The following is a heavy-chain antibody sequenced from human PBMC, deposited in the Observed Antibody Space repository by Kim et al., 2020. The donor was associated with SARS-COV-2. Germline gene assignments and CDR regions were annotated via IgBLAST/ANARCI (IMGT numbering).Heavy chain of an antibody. CDR3: ARGRELLASAYYYYYYGMDV. CDR1: GYTFTSYD. Sequence: ASVKVSCKPSGYTFTSYDINWVRQATGQGLEWMGWMNPNSGNTGYAQKFQGRVTMTRNTSISTAYMELSSLRSEDTAVYYCARGRELLASAYYYYYYGMDVWGQGTTVTVSS. D-gene: IGHD1-7*01. CDR2: MNPNSGNT. V-gene: IGHV1-8*01. J-gene: IGHJ6*02.